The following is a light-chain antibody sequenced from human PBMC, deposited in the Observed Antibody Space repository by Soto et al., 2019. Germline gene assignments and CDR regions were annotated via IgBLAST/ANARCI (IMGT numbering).Light chain of an antibody. J-gene: IGKJ1*01. CDR2: GAS. Sequence: EIVMTQSPATLSVSPGERATLSCRASQSVSSNLAWYQQKPGQAPRLLLYGASTRATGIPARFSGSGSGTEFTLTISSLQSEDFALYYCQQYNNWPPRGTFGPGTKVEIK. CDR1: QSVSSN. V-gene: IGKV3-15*01. CDR3: QQYNNWPPRGT.